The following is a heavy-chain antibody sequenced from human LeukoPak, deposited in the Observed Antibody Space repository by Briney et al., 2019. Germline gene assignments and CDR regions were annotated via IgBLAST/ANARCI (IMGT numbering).Heavy chain of an antibody. D-gene: IGHD1-14*01. J-gene: IGHJ6*03. CDR3: ARDGFYYHYYMDV. CDR2: ISYSGAT. CDR1: GGTVTSSTYF. V-gene: IGHV4-39*07. Sequence: SETLSLTCTLSGGTVTSSTYFWGWIRPPPGKGLEWIGSISYSGATYYNPSLKSRVSMSVHTSKNQFSLKLSSVTAADTAVYYCARDGFYYHYYMDVWGEGTTVTVSS.